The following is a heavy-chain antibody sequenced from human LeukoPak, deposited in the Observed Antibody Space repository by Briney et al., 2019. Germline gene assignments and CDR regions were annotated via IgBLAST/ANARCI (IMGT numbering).Heavy chain of an antibody. CDR2: FDPEDGET. CDR1: GYTLTELS. D-gene: IGHD5-18*01. J-gene: IGHJ4*02. CDR3: ATDSRGYSYGSFDY. V-gene: IGHV1-24*01. Sequence: ASVKVSCKVSGYTLTELSMHWVRQAPGKGLEWMGGFDPEDGETIYAQKFQGRVTMTEDTSTDTACMELSSLRSEDTAVYYCATDSRGYSYGSFDYWGQGTLVTVSS.